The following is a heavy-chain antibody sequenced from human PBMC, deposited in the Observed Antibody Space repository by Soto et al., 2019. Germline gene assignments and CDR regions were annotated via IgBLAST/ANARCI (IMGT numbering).Heavy chain of an antibody. CDR3: AREPPEYCSSTSCYSPLDV. CDR1: GGTFRSCA. D-gene: IGHD2-2*01. Sequence: ASVQVSCKASGGTFRSCAISWVRQAPGQGLEWMGGIIPIFGTANYAQKFQGRVTITADESTSTAYMELSSLRSEDTAVYYCAREPPEYCSSTSCYSPLDVWGQGTTVTVSS. V-gene: IGHV1-69*13. CDR2: IIPIFGTA. J-gene: IGHJ6*02.